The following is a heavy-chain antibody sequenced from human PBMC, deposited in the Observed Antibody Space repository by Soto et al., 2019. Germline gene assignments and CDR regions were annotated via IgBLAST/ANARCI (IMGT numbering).Heavy chain of an antibody. J-gene: IGHJ5*02. CDR3: VRANDNYDFWNNWSLDP. CDR1: GGSINNNFW. D-gene: IGHD3-3*01. CDR2: IYQTGSI. Sequence: SETLSLTCAVSGGSINNNFWSWVRQPPGKGLEWIGEIYQTGSINYNPSLRSRVTISVDKSKNQLSLKVDSVTAADTAFYYCVRANDNYDFWNNWSLDPWGQGTLVTVSS. V-gene: IGHV4-4*02.